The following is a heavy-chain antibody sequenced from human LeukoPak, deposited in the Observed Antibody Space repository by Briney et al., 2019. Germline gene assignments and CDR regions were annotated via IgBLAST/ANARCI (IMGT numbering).Heavy chain of an antibody. CDR3: ARAIVGATYDAFDI. D-gene: IGHD1-26*01. CDR2: MNPNSGNT. CDR1: GYTFTSYD. V-gene: IGHV1-8*01. Sequence: ASVKVSCKASGYTFTSYDINWVRQAPGQGLEWMGWMNPNSGNTGYAQKFQGRVTMTRNTSISTAYMELSSLRSEDTAVYYCARAIVGATYDAFDIWGQGTMVTVSS. J-gene: IGHJ3*02.